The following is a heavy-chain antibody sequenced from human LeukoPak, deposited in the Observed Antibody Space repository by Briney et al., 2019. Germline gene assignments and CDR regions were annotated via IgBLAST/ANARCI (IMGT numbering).Heavy chain of an antibody. CDR2: IYTSGST. J-gene: IGHJ6*03. Sequence: SETLSLTCTVSGGSISSYYWSWLRQPPGKGLEWIGYIYTSGSTNYNPSLKSRVTISVDTSKNQFSLKLSSVTAADTAVYYCARLDIVVVPAATHYYYYMDVWGKGTTVTVSS. CDR1: GGSISSYY. CDR3: ARLDIVVVPAATHYYYYMDV. V-gene: IGHV4-4*09. D-gene: IGHD2-2*03.